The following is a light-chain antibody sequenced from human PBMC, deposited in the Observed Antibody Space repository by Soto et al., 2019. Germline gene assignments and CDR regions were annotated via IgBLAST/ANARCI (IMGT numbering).Light chain of an antibody. V-gene: IGKV1-5*01. Sequence: IHMTQSPSTLSASVGNRVTITCRASQSISSWLAWYQQKQGKAPKLLIYAASTLQSGVPSRFSGSGYGTEFNLTISSLQTEDFATYYCQQFNSYPITFGQGTRLEIK. CDR1: QSISSW. CDR2: AAS. J-gene: IGKJ5*01. CDR3: QQFNSYPIT.